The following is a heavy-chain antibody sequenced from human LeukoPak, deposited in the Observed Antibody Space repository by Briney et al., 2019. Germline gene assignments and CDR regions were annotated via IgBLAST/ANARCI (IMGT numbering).Heavy chain of an antibody. CDR3: AKAPQGYNSYALPAN. D-gene: IGHD2/OR15-2a*01. V-gene: IGHV3-23*01. CDR1: VFTFSSYV. Sequence: GGSLRLSCAASVFTFSSYVMSWVRQAPGKGLEWVSAISGPGGGTYYADSVKGRFTISRDNSKNTLYLQMNSLRVEDTAIYYCAKAPQGYNSYALPANWGQGTLVTVSS. CDR2: ISGPGGGT. J-gene: IGHJ4*02.